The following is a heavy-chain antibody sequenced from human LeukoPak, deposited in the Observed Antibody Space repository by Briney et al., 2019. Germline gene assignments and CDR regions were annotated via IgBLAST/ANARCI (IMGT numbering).Heavy chain of an antibody. D-gene: IGHD2-2*01. CDR3: MGRQLLTYYYMDV. Sequence: PGGSLRLSCAASGFTFSSYWMHWVRQAPGKGLVWVSRINSDGSSTSYADSVKGRFTISRDNAKNTLYLQMNSLRAEDTAVYYCMGRQLLTYYYMDVWGKGTTVTVSS. V-gene: IGHV3-74*01. CDR2: INSDGSST. J-gene: IGHJ6*03. CDR1: GFTFSSYW.